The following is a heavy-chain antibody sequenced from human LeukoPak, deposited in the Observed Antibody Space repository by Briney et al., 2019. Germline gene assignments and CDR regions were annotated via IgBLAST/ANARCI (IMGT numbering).Heavy chain of an antibody. CDR3: TRDQIPYY. CDR2: IRSKIYGCTP. J-gene: IGHJ4*02. Sequence: GGSLRLSCTACGFTLGDYAMTWVRQAPGKGREGVGFIRSKIYGCTPEYAASVKGIFTISRDDSKGIAYLQMDSLKTEDTAVYYCTRDQIPYYWGQGTLVTVSS. CDR1: GFTLGDYA. V-gene: IGHV3-49*04.